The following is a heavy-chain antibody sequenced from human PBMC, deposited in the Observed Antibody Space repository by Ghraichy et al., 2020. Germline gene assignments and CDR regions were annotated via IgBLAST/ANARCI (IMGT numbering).Heavy chain of an antibody. D-gene: IGHD3-3*01. V-gene: IGHV3-48*03. Sequence: GGSLRLSCAASGFKLSAYEMNWVRQAPGKGLGLDAYIMIGGSTKYYADSVKGRFTISRDDAKNSLYLHMNSLRAEDTAVYYCARDGHMGWSYDYWGQGTLVTVS. CDR3: ARDGHMGWSYDY. CDR2: IMIGGSTK. J-gene: IGHJ4*02. CDR1: GFKLSAYE.